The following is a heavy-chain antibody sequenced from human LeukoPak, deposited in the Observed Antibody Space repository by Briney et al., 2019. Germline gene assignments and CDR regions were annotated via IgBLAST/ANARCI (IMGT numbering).Heavy chain of an antibody. V-gene: IGHV3-21*01. J-gene: IGHJ6*03. CDR1: GFTFSSYS. D-gene: IGHD3-3*01. CDR3: ARGADDFWSGYYVGYYYYMDV. Sequence: PGGSLRLSCAASGFTFSSYSMNWVRQAPGKGLEWVSSISSSSSYIYYADSVKGRFTISRDNAKNSLYLQMNSLRAEDTAVYYCARGADDFWSGYYVGYYYYMDVWGKGTTVTVSS. CDR2: ISSSSSYI.